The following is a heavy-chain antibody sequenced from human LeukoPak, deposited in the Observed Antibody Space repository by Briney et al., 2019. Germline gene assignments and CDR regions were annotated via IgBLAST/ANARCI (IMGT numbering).Heavy chain of an antibody. CDR3: ARVQGLDFRWYFDL. V-gene: IGHV3-13*01. CDR1: GFTFSSYD. CDR2: IGTAGDT. Sequence: PGESLRLSCAASGFTFSSYDMHWVRQPTGKGLEWVSAIGTAGDTYYPGSVKGRFTISRENAKNSLYLQMNSLRAGDTAVYYCARVQGLDFRWYFDLWGRGTLVTVSS. J-gene: IGHJ2*01.